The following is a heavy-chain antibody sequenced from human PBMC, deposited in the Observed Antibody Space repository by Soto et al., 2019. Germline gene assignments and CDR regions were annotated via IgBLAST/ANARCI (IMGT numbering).Heavy chain of an antibody. Sequence: QVQLQESGPGLVKPSGTLSLTCAVSSGSFTSSNWWSWVRQPPGKGLEWIGEVSHTGNTNYIPSLKSRVTISVDKSRNQFSLRLSSVTAADTAVYYCARNRYGGYDFDYWGQGTLVTVSS. D-gene: IGHD5-12*01. CDR2: VSHTGNT. J-gene: IGHJ4*02. CDR3: ARNRYGGYDFDY. CDR1: SGSFTSSNW. V-gene: IGHV4-4*02.